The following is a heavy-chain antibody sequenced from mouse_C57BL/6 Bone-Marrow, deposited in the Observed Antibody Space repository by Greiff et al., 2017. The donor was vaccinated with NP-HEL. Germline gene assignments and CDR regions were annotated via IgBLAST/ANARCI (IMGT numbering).Heavy chain of an antibody. D-gene: IGHD2-4*01. CDR3: ARHEDHYDYDVRAMDY. J-gene: IGHJ4*01. CDR1: GYTFTEYT. CDR2: FYPGSGSI. Sequence: LVEQSGAELVKPGASVKLSCKASGYTFTEYTIHWVKQRSGQGLEWIGWFYPGSGSIKYNEKFKDKATLTADKSSSTVYMELSRLTSEDSAVYFCARHEDHYDYDVRAMDYWGQGTSVTVSS. V-gene: IGHV1-62-2*01.